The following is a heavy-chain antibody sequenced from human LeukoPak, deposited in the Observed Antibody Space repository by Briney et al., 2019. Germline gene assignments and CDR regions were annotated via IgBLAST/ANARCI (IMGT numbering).Heavy chain of an antibody. Sequence: SETLSLTCTVSGGSISSGSYYWSWIRQPAGKGLEWIGRIYTSGSTNYNPSLKSRVTISVDTSKNQFSLKLSSVTAADTAVYYCARDIQQWGQGTLVTVSS. CDR3: ARDIQQ. CDR1: GGSISSGSYY. J-gene: IGHJ1*01. V-gene: IGHV4-61*02. CDR2: IYTSGST.